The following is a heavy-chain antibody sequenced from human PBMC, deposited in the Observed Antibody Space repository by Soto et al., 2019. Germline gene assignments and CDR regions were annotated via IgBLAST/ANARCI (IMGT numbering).Heavy chain of an antibody. V-gene: IGHV3-13*01. CDR2: IGTAGDT. J-gene: IGHJ4*02. CDR3: ARGSTGYYFDY. Sequence: GGSLRLSCASSGFTFSSYDMHWVRQATGKGLEWVSAIGTAGDTYYPGSVKGRFTISRENAKNSLYLQMNRLRAGDTAVYYCARGSTGYYFDYWGQGTLVTVSS. CDR1: GFTFSSYD.